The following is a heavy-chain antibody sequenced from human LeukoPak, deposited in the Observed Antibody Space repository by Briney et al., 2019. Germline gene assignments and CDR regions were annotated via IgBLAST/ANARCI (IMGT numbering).Heavy chain of an antibody. Sequence: PGGSLRLSCAASGFTFDDYAMHWVRQAPGKGLEWVSPISGDGGSTYYADSVKGRFTISRDNSKNSLYLQMNSLRTEDTALYYCAKVGYCSGGSCYPVAFVIWGQGTMVTVSS. J-gene: IGHJ3*02. V-gene: IGHV3-43*02. CDR2: ISGDGGST. CDR3: AKVGYCSGGSCYPVAFVI. D-gene: IGHD2-15*01. CDR1: GFTFDDYA.